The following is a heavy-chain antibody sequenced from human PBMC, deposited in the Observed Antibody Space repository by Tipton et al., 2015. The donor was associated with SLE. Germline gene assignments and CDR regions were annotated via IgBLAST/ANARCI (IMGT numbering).Heavy chain of an antibody. D-gene: IGHD2-15*01. CDR1: GGSFSDYY. CDR3: ARHPHYCSGGSCYPADV. V-gene: IGHV4-34*01. CDR2: INHSGST. Sequence: TLSLTCDVYGGSFSDYYWSWIRQPPGKGLEWIGEINHSGSTNYNPSLKSRVTISVDTSKNQFSLKLSSVTAADTAVYYCARHPHYCSGGSCYPADVWGRGTLVTVSS. J-gene: IGHJ2*01.